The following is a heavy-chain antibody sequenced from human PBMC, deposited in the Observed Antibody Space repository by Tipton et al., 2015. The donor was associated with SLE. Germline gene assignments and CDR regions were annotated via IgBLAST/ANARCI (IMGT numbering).Heavy chain of an antibody. Sequence: SLRLSCAASGFTFSDYYMSWIRQAPGKGLEWVSYISSSGSAIYYADSVKGRFTISRDNAKNSLYLQMNSLRAEDTAVYYCARDQDDFWSRDAFDIWGQGTMVTVSS. CDR1: GFTFSDYY. CDR3: ARDQDDFWSRDAFDI. CDR2: ISSSGSAI. V-gene: IGHV3-11*01. D-gene: IGHD3-3*01. J-gene: IGHJ3*02.